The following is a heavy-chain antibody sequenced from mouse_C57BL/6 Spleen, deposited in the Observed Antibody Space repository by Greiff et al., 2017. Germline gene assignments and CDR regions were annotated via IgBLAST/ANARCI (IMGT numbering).Heavy chain of an antibody. J-gene: IGHJ2*01. CDR2: ISYDGSN. Sequence: EVKLQQSGPGLVKPSQSLSLTCSVTGYSITSGYYWNWIRQFPGNKLEWMGYISYDGSNNYNPSLKNRISITRDTSKNQFFLKLNSVTTEDTSTYYCASGRGLTRTDDYWGQGTTLTVSA. V-gene: IGHV3-6*01. D-gene: IGHD4-1*01. CDR1: GYSITSGYY. CDR3: ASGRGLTRTDDY.